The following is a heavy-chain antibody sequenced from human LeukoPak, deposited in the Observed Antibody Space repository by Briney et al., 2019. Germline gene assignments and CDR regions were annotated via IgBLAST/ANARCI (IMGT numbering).Heavy chain of an antibody. CDR2: INSDGSST. CDR1: GFTFSSYW. Sequence: GGSLRLSCAASGFTFSSYWMHWVRHAPGKGLVWVSSINSDGSSTSYADSVKGRFTISRDNAKNTLYLQMNSLRAEDTAVYYCAREGIAAVNYMDVWGKGTTVTISS. V-gene: IGHV3-74*01. CDR3: AREGIAAVNYMDV. J-gene: IGHJ6*03. D-gene: IGHD6-13*01.